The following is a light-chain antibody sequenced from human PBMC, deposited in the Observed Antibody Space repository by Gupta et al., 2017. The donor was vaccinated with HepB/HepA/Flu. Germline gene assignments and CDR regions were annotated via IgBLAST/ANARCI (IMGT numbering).Light chain of an antibody. CDR2: ATT. Sequence: DMQMTQSPASLSASIGDRVPITCRASQSITGYLNWYQQSPGKAPRLLIYATTTLQSGVPSRFSGSGFGTDFTLTISSLQPEDFTTYYCQQSHTIPWTFGQGTKVEIK. CDR1: QSITGY. V-gene: IGKV1-39*01. J-gene: IGKJ1*01. CDR3: QQSHTIPWT.